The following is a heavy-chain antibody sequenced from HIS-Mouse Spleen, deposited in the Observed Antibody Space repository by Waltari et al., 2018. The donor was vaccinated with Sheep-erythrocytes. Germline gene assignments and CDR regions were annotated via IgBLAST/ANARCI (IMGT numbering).Heavy chain of an antibody. J-gene: IGHJ4*02. CDR3: ARVSVAARFDY. D-gene: IGHD6-6*01. Sequence: QLQLQESGPGLVKPSETLSLTCTVSGGSISSSSYYWGWIRQPPGKGLEGIGSSYYSGSTYYNPSLKSRVTISVDTSKNQFSLKLSSVTAADTAVYYCARVSVAARFDYWGQGTLVTVSS. CDR2: SYYSGST. V-gene: IGHV4-39*07. CDR1: GGSISSSSYY.